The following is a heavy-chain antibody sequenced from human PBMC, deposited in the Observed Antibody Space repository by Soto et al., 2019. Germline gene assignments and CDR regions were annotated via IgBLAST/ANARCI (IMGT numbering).Heavy chain of an antibody. CDR3: ARAYGGYCTNGVRAEANWLDP. CDR1: GGTFSSYA. CDR2: IIPIFGTA. Sequence: VASVKVSCKASGGTFSSYAISWVRQAPGQGLEWMGGIIPIFGTANYAQKFQGRVTITADESTSTAYMELSSLRSEDTAVYYCARAYGGYCTNGVRAEANWLDPWGQGTLVTVSS. J-gene: IGHJ5*02. V-gene: IGHV1-69*13. D-gene: IGHD2-8*01.